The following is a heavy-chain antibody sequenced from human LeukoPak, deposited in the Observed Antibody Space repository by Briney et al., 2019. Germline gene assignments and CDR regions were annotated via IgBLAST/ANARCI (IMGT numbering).Heavy chain of an antibody. Sequence: ASVKVSCKVSGCTLTELSMHWVRQAPGKGLEWMGGFDPEDGETIYAQKFQGRVTMTEDTSTDTAYMELSSLRSEDTAVYYCATVLAEMVYGDAFDIWGQGTMVTVSS. CDR2: FDPEDGET. CDR3: ATVLAEMVYGDAFDI. D-gene: IGHD2-8*01. CDR1: GCTLTELS. V-gene: IGHV1-24*01. J-gene: IGHJ3*02.